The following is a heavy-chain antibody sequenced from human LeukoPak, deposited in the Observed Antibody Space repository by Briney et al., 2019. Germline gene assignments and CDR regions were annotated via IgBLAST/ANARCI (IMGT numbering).Heavy chain of an antibody. CDR1: GFTFSSHG. J-gene: IGHJ4*02. D-gene: IGHD4/OR15-4a*01. CDR2: IDTSGSAT. V-gene: IGHV3-23*01. Sequence: RGSLRLSCAASGFTFSSHGMSWVRRAPGKGLEWVSAIDTSGSATYHADSVKGRFTISRDNSKNTLYLQMNSLRAEDTAVYYCAKDSPVLSFWGQGTLVTVSS. CDR3: AKDSPVLSF.